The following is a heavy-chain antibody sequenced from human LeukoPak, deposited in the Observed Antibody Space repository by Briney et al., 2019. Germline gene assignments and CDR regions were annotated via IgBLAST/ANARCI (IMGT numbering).Heavy chain of an antibody. CDR2: ISGSGGST. J-gene: IGHJ5*02. D-gene: IGHD4-23*01. V-gene: IGHV3-23*01. CDR1: GFTFSSYA. Sequence: PGGSLRLSCAASGFTFSSYAMSWVRQAPGKGLEWVSGISGSGGSTYYADSVKGRFTISRDNSKNTLYLQMNSLRAEDTAVYYCVKDDNGGIREDWFDPWGQGTLVTVSS. CDR3: VKDDNGGIREDWFDP.